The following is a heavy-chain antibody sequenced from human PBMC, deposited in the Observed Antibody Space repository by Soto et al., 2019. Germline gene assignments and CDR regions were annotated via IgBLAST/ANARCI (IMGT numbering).Heavy chain of an antibody. J-gene: IGHJ6*02. V-gene: IGHV1-69*06. D-gene: IGHD2-21*01. CDR1: EGTFASYS. CDR2: IIPLMRTV. Sequence: QEELVQSGAEVKKPGSSVNVSCRTSEGTFASYSITWLRQAPGQRLEWMGEIIPLMRTVNYAQKFQDRATITGDRSTSTVYMALSSLRSDDTAVYYCARDPVDLFGYLDVWGQGTTVTVSS. CDR3: ARDPVDLFGYLDV.